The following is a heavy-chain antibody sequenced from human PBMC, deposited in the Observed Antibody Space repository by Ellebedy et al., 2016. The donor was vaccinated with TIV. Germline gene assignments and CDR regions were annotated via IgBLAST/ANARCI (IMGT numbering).Heavy chain of an antibody. CDR1: GGSVSSGSYY. Sequence: SETLSLTCTVSGGSVSSGSYYWSWIRQPPGKGLEWIGYIYYSGSTNYNPSLKSRVTISVDTSKNQFSLKLSSVTAADTAVYYCARGNDFWSGSRGINWFDPWGQGTLVTVSS. CDR3: ARGNDFWSGSRGINWFDP. J-gene: IGHJ5*02. V-gene: IGHV4-61*01. CDR2: IYYSGST. D-gene: IGHD3-3*01.